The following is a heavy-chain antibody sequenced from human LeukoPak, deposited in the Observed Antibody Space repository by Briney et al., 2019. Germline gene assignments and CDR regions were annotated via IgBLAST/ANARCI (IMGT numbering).Heavy chain of an antibody. J-gene: IGHJ4*02. CDR1: GYTLTDYY. CDR2: INPNSGGT. V-gene: IGHV1-2*06. Sequence: ASVKVSCKASGYTLTDYYMHWVRQAPGQGLEWMGRINPNSGGTNYAQKFQGRVTMTRDTSISTVYMELSRLRSDDTAVYYCARDPIVGATFLDYWGQGTLVTVSS. D-gene: IGHD1-26*01. CDR3: ARDPIVGATFLDY.